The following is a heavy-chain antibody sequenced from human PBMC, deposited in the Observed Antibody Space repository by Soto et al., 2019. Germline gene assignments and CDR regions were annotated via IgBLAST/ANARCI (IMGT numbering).Heavy chain of an antibody. J-gene: IGHJ3*02. D-gene: IGHD6-19*01. Sequence: GGSLRLSCAASGFTFSSYSMNWVRQAPGKGLEWVSSISSSSSYIYYADSVKGRFTISRDNAKNSLYLQMNSLRAEDTAVYYCARSGIAVAAPPFDIWGQGTMVTVSS. CDR2: ISSSSSYI. CDR1: GFTFSSYS. CDR3: ARSGIAVAAPPFDI. V-gene: IGHV3-21*01.